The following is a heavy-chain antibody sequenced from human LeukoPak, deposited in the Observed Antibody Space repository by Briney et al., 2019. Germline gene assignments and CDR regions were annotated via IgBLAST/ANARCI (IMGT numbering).Heavy chain of an antibody. CDR3: ARGQAYCGADCYSD. D-gene: IGHD2-21*02. Sequence: GGSLRLSCAASGFSISHYYMNWVRQTPGKGLDWVSVIYIGGGTNYCDSVKGRFTISRDNSKNTLYLQMNSLRADDTGIYYCARGQAYCGADCYSDWGQGTLVTVSS. V-gene: IGHV3-66*01. J-gene: IGHJ4*02. CDR2: IYIGGGT. CDR1: GFSISHYY.